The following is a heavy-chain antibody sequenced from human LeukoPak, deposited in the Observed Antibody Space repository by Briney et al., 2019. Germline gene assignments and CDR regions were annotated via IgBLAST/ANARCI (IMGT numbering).Heavy chain of an antibody. Sequence: ASVKVSCKASGYTFTSYGISWVRQAPGQGLEWMGWISAYNGNTNYAQKLQGRVTMTTDTSTSTAYMELRSLRSDDTAVYYCARPLTRGYYYDSSGYYNWFDPWGQGTLVTVSS. CDR3: ARPLTRGYYYDSSGYYNWFDP. CDR1: GYTFTSYG. CDR2: ISAYNGNT. J-gene: IGHJ5*02. V-gene: IGHV1-18*01. D-gene: IGHD3-22*01.